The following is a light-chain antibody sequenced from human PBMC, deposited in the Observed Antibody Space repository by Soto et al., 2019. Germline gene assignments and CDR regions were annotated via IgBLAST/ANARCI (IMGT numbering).Light chain of an antibody. V-gene: IGLV2-14*01. CDR2: DVS. Sequence: QSALTQPASVSGSPGQSITISCTGTSSDVGGYKYVPWYQQHPGKAPKLIIYDVSNRPSGVSNRFSGSKSGNTASLPISGRQADDEADYYCSSYSNTSPFVFGTGTKLTVL. J-gene: IGLJ1*01. CDR3: SSYSNTSPFV. CDR1: SSDVGGYKY.